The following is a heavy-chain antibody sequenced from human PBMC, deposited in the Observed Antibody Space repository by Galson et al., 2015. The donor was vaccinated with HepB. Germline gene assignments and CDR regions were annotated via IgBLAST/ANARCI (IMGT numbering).Heavy chain of an antibody. J-gene: IGHJ1*01. V-gene: IGHV1-3*01. CDR2: INAGNGNT. Sequence: SVKVSCKASGYTFTSYAMHWVRQAPGQRPEWMGWINAGNGNTKYSQKFQGRVTITRDTSASTAYMELSSLRSEDTAVYYCAREAGCGGDCFFQHWGQGTLVTVSS. D-gene: IGHD2-21*02. CDR3: AREAGCGGDCFFQH. CDR1: GYTFTSYA.